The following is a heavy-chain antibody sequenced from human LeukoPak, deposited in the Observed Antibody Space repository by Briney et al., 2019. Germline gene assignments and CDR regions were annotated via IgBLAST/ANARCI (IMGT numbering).Heavy chain of an antibody. CDR1: GYTXTGYY. V-gene: IGHV1-2*02. J-gene: IGHJ4*01. CDR3: ARGPGQFDY. CDR2: INPSSGGT. Sequence: ASVKVSCKASGYTXTGYYIHGVRQAPGQGLEWMGWINPSSGGTNSAQKFQGRVTMTRDTSISTAYMELSRLRSDDTAVYYCARGPGQFDYWGHGTLVTVSS.